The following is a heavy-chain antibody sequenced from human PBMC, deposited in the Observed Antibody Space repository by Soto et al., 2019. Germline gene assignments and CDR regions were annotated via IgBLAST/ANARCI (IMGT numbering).Heavy chain of an antibody. Sequence: QVTLKESGPVLVKPTETLTLTCTVSGFSLSNARMGVSWIRQPPGKALEWLAHIFSNDEKSYSTSLKSRLTNSKYTSKSQVVLTMTNMDPVDTATYYCARIQGYCLSTSCYAGDHWGQGTLVTVSS. CDR1: GFSLSNARMG. J-gene: IGHJ4*02. D-gene: IGHD2-2*01. CDR2: IFSNDEK. CDR3: ARIQGYCLSTSCYAGDH. V-gene: IGHV2-26*01.